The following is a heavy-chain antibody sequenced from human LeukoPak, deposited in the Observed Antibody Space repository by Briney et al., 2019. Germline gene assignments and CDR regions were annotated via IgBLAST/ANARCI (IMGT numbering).Heavy chain of an antibody. D-gene: IGHD5-24*01. Sequence: GGSLRLSCAASGFTFSSYGMHWVRLAPGKGLEWVAVISYDGSNKYYADSVKGRFTISRDNSKNTLYLQMNSLRAEDTAVYYCARKEMAPNWGQRTLVTVSS. CDR3: ARKEMAPN. J-gene: IGHJ4*02. V-gene: IGHV3-30*03. CDR1: GFTFSSYG. CDR2: ISYDGSNK.